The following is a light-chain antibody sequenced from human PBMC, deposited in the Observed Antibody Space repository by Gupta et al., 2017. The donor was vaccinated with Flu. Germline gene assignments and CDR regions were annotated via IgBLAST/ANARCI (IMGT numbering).Light chain of an antibody. Sequence: EIVMTQSPGTLSVSPGERATLSCRASQSISTNLAWYQQRPGQAPRLLMYDASTRATGTPARFSGSGSGTEFTLTISSLQSEDFAVYYCQQYYNRPRTFGQGTKVEVK. CDR1: QSISTN. CDR3: QQYYNRPRT. V-gene: IGKV3-15*01. J-gene: IGKJ1*01. CDR2: DAS.